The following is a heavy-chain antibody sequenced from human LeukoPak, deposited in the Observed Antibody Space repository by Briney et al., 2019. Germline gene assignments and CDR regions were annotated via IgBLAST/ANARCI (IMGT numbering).Heavy chain of an antibody. CDR3: VKDGLQHCTSTGCYEPQS. D-gene: IGHD2-2*01. CDR1: GFTFDEYS. Sequence: GGSLRLSCAASGFTFDEYSMHWVRQTPGKGLEWVSLITWNGGARSYADSVRGRFTISRDNNKSSLYLQMNSLTTEDTALYFCVKDGLQHCTSTGCYEPQSWGQGTLVTVSS. J-gene: IGHJ5*02. V-gene: IGHV3-43*01. CDR2: ITWNGGAR.